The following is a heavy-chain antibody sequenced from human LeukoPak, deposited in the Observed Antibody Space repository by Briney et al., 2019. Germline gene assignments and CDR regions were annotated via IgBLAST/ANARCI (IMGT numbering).Heavy chain of an antibody. J-gene: IGHJ6*02. Sequence: GASVTVSCKASGYTFTAYYMHWVRQAPGQGLEWMGWINSNTGGTNYAQKFQGGVTMTRDTSISTAYMELSRLTSDDTAVYYCARAPGSSYYGMDVWGQGTTVTVSS. CDR1: GYTFTAYY. CDR2: INSNTGGT. CDR3: ARAPGSSYYGMDV. V-gene: IGHV1-2*02.